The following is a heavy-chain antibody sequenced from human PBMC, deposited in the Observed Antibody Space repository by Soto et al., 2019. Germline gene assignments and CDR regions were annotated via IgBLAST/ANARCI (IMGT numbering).Heavy chain of an antibody. J-gene: IGHJ6*03. CDR1: GDSVSSNRAA. CDR2: TYYRSRWYN. D-gene: IGHD1-7*01. Sequence: SQTLSLTCAISGDSVSSNRAAWNWIRLSPSRGLEWLARTYYRSRWYNDYAVSVRSRITVNPDTSKNQFSLQLTSVTPEDTAVYYRAGTTSHQWYYMDVWGKGTTVTVSS. V-gene: IGHV6-1*01. CDR3: AGTTSHQWYYMDV.